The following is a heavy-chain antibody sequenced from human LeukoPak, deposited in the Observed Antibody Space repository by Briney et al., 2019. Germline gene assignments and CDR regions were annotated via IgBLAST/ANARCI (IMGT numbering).Heavy chain of an antibody. CDR3: AREYTAMAYDY. V-gene: IGHV3-66*01. Sequence: GGSLRLSCAASGFTVSSNYMSWVRQAPGKGLEWVSVIYSGGSTYYADSVKGRFTISRGNAKNSLFLQMNNLRVDDSAVYYCAREYTAMAYDYWGQGNLVTVSS. CDR1: GFTVSSNY. CDR2: IYSGGST. D-gene: IGHD5-18*01. J-gene: IGHJ4*02.